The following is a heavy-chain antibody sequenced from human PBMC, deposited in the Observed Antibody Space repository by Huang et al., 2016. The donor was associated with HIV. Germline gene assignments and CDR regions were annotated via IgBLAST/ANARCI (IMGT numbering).Heavy chain of an antibody. CDR1: GGTFSSSA. V-gene: IGHV1-69*13. D-gene: IGHD3-22*01. Sequence: QVQLVQSGAEVKKPGSSVKVSCKASGGTFSSSAISWVRQAPGQGLEWMGGIIPIFGTANYAQKFQGRVTITADESTSTAYMELSSLRSEDTAVYYCARARGYYDSSVSYYFDYWGQGTLVTVSS. J-gene: IGHJ4*02. CDR3: ARARGYYDSSVSYYFDY. CDR2: IIPIFGTA.